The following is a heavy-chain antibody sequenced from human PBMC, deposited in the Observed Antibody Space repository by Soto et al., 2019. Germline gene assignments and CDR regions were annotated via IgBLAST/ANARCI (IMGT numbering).Heavy chain of an antibody. CDR2: IIPILGIA. CDR3: QSPGYCTNGVCFNDY. V-gene: IGHV1-69*02. J-gene: IGHJ4*02. CDR1: GGTFSSYT. Sequence: SVKVSCKASGGTFSSYTISWVRQAPGQWLEWMGRIIPILGIANYAQKFQGRVTITADKSTSTASMELSSLRSEDTAVYYCQSPGYCTNGVCFNDYWGQGTLVTVSS. D-gene: IGHD2-8*01.